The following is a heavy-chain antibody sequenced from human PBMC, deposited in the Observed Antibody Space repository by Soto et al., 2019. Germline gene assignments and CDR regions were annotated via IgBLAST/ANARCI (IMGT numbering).Heavy chain of an antibody. CDR1: GGSVSSGSYY. CDR3: ARDGGSGPGMDV. Sequence: SETLSLTCTVSGGSVSSGSYYWSWIRQPPGKGLEWIGYIYYSGSTNYNPSLKSRVTISVDTSKNQFSLKLSSVTAADTAVYYCARDGGSGPGMDVWGQGTTVTVSS. CDR2: IYYSGST. V-gene: IGHV4-61*01. J-gene: IGHJ6*02. D-gene: IGHD3-10*01.